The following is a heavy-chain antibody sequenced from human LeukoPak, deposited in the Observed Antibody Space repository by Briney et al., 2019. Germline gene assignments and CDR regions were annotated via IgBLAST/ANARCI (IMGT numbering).Heavy chain of an antibody. CDR2: INPNNGGT. D-gene: IGHD3-3*01. CDR1: GYTFTGYY. V-gene: IGHV1-2*02. J-gene: IGHJ4*02. CDR3: ARDSGRSGYYPSDY. Sequence: ASVKVSCKASGYTFTGYYMHWVRQAPGQGLEWMGWINPNNGGTNYAQKFQGRVTMTRDTSISTAYMELSRLRSDDTAVYYCARDSGRSGYYPSDYWGQGTLVTVSS.